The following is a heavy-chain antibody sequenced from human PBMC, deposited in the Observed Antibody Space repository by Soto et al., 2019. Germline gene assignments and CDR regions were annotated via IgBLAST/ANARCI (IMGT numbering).Heavy chain of an antibody. CDR1: GGSISSGGYY. J-gene: IGHJ4*02. Sequence: QVQLQESGPGLVKPSQTLSLTCTVSGGSISSGGYYWSWIRQHPGKGLEWIGYIYYSGSTYYDPSLNSRVTISVDTCNNTFSPMLSSATAADSDVYYCARYSQATVTNLDYWGQGTLVTVSS. V-gene: IGHV4-31*03. CDR3: ARYSQATVTNLDY. D-gene: IGHD4-4*01. CDR2: IYYSGST.